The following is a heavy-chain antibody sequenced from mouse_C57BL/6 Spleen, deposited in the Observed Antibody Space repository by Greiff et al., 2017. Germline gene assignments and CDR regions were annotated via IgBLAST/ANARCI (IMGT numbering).Heavy chain of an antibody. CDR1: GYTFTSYW. V-gene: IGHV1-69*01. D-gene: IGHD1-1*01. J-gene: IGHJ4*01. CDR2: IDPSDSYT. CDR3: ASRGYGSSFMDY. Sequence: VQLQQPGAELVMPGASVKLSCKASGYTFTSYWMHWVKQRPGQGLEWIGEIDPSDSYTNYNQKFKGKSTLTVDKSSSTAYMQLSSLTSEDSAVYYCASRGYGSSFMDYWGQGTSVTVSS.